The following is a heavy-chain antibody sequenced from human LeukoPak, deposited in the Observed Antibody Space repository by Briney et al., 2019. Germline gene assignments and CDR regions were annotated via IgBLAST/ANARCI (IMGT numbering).Heavy chain of an antibody. Sequence: ASVKVSCKASGYSFTSYDINWVREATGQGLEWMGWMNPNSGNTGSAQKFQGRVTMTRNTSMSTAYMELSNLRSEDTAVYYCARRVAAGGTCMGYWGQGTLVTVSS. D-gene: IGHD6-13*01. CDR1: GYSFTSYD. J-gene: IGHJ4*02. CDR2: MNPNSGNT. CDR3: ARRVAAGGTCMGY. V-gene: IGHV1-8*01.